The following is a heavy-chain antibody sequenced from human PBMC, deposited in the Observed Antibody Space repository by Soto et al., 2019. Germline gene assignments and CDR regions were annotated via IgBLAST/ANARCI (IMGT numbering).Heavy chain of an antibody. CDR1: GFTFRNYG. V-gene: IGHV3-23*01. CDR3: ARGRGGLMY. Sequence: EVQLLESGGDSVQPGGSLRLSCEASGFTFRNYGMTWVRQAPGKGLEWVSSISGNSFTTFYADSVEGRFTISRDNSKNMLFLQMTSLRGEDTAVYYCARGRGGLMYWGRGTLVTVSS. CDR2: ISGNSFTT. D-gene: IGHD2-15*01. J-gene: IGHJ4*02.